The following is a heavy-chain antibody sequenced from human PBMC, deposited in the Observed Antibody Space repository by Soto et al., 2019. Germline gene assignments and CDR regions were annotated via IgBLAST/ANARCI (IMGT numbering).Heavy chain of an antibody. CDR3: ARRYGSSFDI. V-gene: IGHV4-61*05. D-gene: IGHD3-10*01. J-gene: IGHJ3*02. CDR2: IYYSGST. Sequence: SETLSLTCTVSGGSISSSSYYWSWIRQPPGKGLEWIGYIYYSGSTNYNPSLKSRVTISVDTSKNQFSLKLSSVTAADTAVYYCARRYGSSFDIWGQGTMVTVSS. CDR1: GGSISSSSYY.